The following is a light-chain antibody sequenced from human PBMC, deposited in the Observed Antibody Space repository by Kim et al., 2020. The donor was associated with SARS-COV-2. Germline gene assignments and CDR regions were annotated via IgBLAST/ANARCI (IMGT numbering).Light chain of an antibody. CDR3: QHRGDWPPS. CDR2: DAS. J-gene: IGKJ4*01. Sequence: EIVLTQSPATLSLSPGEGVTLSCRASQSISNNLAWYQQKRGQAPRLLIYDASSRATGMPARFSGSGSGTDFTLTISSLEPEDFAVYYCQHRGDWPPSFGGGTKVDIK. CDR1: QSISNN. V-gene: IGKV3-11*01.